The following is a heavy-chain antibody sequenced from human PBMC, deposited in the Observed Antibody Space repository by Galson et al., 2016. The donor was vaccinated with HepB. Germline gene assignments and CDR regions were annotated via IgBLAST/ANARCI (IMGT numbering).Heavy chain of an antibody. CDR1: GGSFSDCY. CDR3: AIRPRRNPMVRGVLSSWFDP. Sequence: SETLSLTCAVYGGSFSDCYWSWIRQPPGKGLEWIGEINHSGNTYYNPSLKSRVTMSVDTSKNQFSLRLTSLTAADTAMYYCAIRPRRNPMVRGVLSSWFDPRGQGTLVTVSS. V-gene: IGHV4-34*01. CDR2: INHSGNT. D-gene: IGHD3-10*01. J-gene: IGHJ5*02.